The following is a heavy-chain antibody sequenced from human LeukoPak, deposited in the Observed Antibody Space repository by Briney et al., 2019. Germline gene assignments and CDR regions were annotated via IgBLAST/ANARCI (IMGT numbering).Heavy chain of an antibody. D-gene: IGHD3-10*01. CDR1: GGSFSGYY. Sequence: SETLSLTCAVYGGSFSGYYWSWIRQPPGKGLEWIGEINNSGSTNYNPSLKSRVTISVDTSKNQFSLKLSSVTAADTAVYYCASGITMVRGSVFYWGQGTLVTVSS. V-gene: IGHV4-34*01. J-gene: IGHJ4*02. CDR3: ASGITMVRGSVFY. CDR2: INNSGST.